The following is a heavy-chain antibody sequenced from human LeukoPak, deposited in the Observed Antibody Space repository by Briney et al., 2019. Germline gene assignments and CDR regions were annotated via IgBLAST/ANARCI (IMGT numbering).Heavy chain of an antibody. CDR3: AIGGQLVGP. D-gene: IGHD5-24*01. J-gene: IGHJ5*02. Sequence: SETLSLTCAVYGGSFSGYYWSWIRQPPGKGLEWIGEINHSGSTNYNPSLKSRVTISVDTSKNQFSLKLSSVTAADTAVYFCAIGGQLVGPWGPGTLVSVPS. CDR2: INHSGST. V-gene: IGHV4-34*01. CDR1: GGSFSGYY.